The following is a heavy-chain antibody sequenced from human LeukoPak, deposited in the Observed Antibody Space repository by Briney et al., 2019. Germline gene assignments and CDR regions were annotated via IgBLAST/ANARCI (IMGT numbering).Heavy chain of an antibody. Sequence: PGGSLRLSCAASGFTFSTYAVNWVRQAPGKGLEWVSTISGSGDSTYYADSVKGRFTISRDNSKNTLYLQMNSLRAEDTAVYYCAKAGGWFGELLSPYYFDYWGQGTLVTVSS. CDR2: ISGSGDST. CDR1: GFTFSTYA. CDR3: AKAGGWFGELLSPYYFDY. D-gene: IGHD3-10*01. V-gene: IGHV3-23*01. J-gene: IGHJ4*02.